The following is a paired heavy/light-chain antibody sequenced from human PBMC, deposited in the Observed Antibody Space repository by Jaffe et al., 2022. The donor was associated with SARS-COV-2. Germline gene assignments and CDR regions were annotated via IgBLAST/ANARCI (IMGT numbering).Heavy chain of an antibody. V-gene: IGHV1-46*01. Sequence: QVQLVQSGTEVKKPGASVKVSCTTSGYSFTNHYMHWVRQAPGQGLEWVGLVKPGDGSTTYAQEFQGRVTMTRDTSTRTVYMELSSLGSEDTAVYYCAREIGGFDVWGQGTVVIVSS. CDR1: GYSFTNHY. CDR3: AREIGGFDV. D-gene: IGHD2-15*01. J-gene: IGHJ3*01. CDR2: VKPGDGST.
Light chain of an antibody. CDR1: SNNVGNQG. CDR3: SAWDTSLSAWV. J-gene: IGLJ3*02. Sequence: QAGLTQPPSVSKGLRQTATLTCTGNSNNVGNQGAAWLQQHQGHPPKLLSYRNNNRPSGISERLAASRSGNTASLTITALQPEDEADYYCSAWDTSLSAWVFGGGTKLTVL. V-gene: IGLV10-54*01. CDR2: RNN.